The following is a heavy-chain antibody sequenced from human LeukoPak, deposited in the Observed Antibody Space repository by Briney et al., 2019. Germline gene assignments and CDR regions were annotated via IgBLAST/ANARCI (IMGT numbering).Heavy chain of an antibody. CDR2: ISYRGSA. D-gene: IGHD1-26*01. CDR1: GGSISSSSYY. CDR3: ARPSSDGSYYY. J-gene: IGHJ4*02. Sequence: SETLSPTCTVSGGSISSSSYYWGWIRQPPGKGLKWIGSISYRGSASYSPPLKSRVTVSVDTSKNQLSLKLTSVTPADTAVYFCARPSSDGSYYYWGQGTLVTVSS. V-gene: IGHV4-39*01.